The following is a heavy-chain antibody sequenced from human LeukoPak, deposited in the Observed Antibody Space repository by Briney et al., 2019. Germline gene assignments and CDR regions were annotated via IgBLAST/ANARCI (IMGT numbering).Heavy chain of an antibody. CDR1: GFTFDDYT. CDR2: ITWNRDNI. CDR3: AKDLSSAITSALVLDV. Sequence: GGSLRLSCTVSGFTFDDYTMHWVRHTPGKGLEWVAGITWNRDNIGYGDSVKGRFTISRDNVKNVLYLQMNSLRPEDTALYYCAKDLSSAITSALVLDVWGQGTTVIVS. D-gene: IGHD3-22*01. V-gene: IGHV3-9*01. J-gene: IGHJ6*02.